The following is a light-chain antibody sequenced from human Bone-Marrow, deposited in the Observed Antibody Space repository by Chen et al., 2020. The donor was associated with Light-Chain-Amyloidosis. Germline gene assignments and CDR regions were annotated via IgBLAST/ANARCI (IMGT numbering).Light chain of an antibody. V-gene: IGLV1-47*01. Sequence: QSVLTQPPSASGTPGQRVTISCSGSSSNIGSNQVYWYQQLPGTAPKLLIYRNNQRPSGVPDRFSGSKSGTSASLAISGLRSEDEADYYCAAWDDSLSGLWVFGGGTKLTVL. CDR1: SSNIGSNQ. CDR2: RNN. CDR3: AAWDDSLSGLWV. J-gene: IGLJ3*02.